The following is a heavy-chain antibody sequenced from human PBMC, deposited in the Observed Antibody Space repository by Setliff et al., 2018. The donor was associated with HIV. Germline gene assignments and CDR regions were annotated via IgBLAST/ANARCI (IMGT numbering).Heavy chain of an antibody. V-gene: IGHV4-39*02. CDR3: AREGGVDLPTMDV. D-gene: IGHD2-15*01. J-gene: IGHJ6*03. Sequence: PSETLSLTCNVSGGSIRSSSYYWGWIRQPPGKGLEWIGSIYYRGNTYYNPSLKSRVTISVDTSKNQFSLKLTSVTAADTAMYYCAREGGVDLPTMDVWGKGTTVTVSS. CDR2: IYYRGNT. CDR1: GGSIRSSSYY.